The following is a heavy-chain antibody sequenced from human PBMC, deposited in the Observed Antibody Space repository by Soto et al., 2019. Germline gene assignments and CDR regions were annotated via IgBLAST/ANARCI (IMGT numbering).Heavy chain of an antibody. V-gene: IGHV3-9*01. CDR2: VSPTGDTV. CDR1: GFRIEQYV. J-gene: IGHJ4*02. CDR3: LKDAPNGSIDD. Sequence: VQVVASGGGLVQPGRSLRLSCAASGFRIEQYVMHWVRQGPGKGLECVSTVSPTGDTVAYADSVEGRFTVSRDNAKNSLYLQMNSLKGDDTAFYYCLKDAPNGSIDDWCQGNLVSVSS. D-gene: IGHD3-10*01.